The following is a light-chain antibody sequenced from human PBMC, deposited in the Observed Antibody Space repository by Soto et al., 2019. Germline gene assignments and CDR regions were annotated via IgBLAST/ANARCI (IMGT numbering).Light chain of an antibody. Sequence: QSVLTQPPSVSGAPGQWVTISCTGSSSNIGAGYDVHWYQQLPGTAPKLLIYGNSNRPSGVPDRFSGSKSGTSASLAITGLQAEDEADYCCPSADSSLSGYVFGTGTKLTVL. CDR3: PSADSSLSGYV. CDR1: SSNIGAGYD. J-gene: IGLJ1*01. CDR2: GNS. V-gene: IGLV1-40*01.